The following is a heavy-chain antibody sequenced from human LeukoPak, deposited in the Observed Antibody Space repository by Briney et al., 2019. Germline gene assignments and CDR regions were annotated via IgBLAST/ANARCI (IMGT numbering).Heavy chain of an antibody. CDR1: GFTFSSYS. J-gene: IGHJ4*02. Sequence: GGSLRLSCAASGFTFSSYSTNWVRQAPGKGLEWVAVISYDGSNKYFADSVKGRFTISRDNSKKTLYLQMNSLRAEDTAVYYCAKESATGPFDYWGQGTLVTVSS. V-gene: IGHV3-30*18. CDR3: AKESATGPFDY. CDR2: ISYDGSNK. D-gene: IGHD3-9*01.